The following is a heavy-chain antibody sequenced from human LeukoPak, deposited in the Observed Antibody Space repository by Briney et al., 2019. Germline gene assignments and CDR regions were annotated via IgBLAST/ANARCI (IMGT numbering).Heavy chain of an antibody. Sequence: ASVKVSCKASGYTFTRYAMNWVRQAPGQGLEWMGWINTDTGNPTYAQGFTGRFVFSLDTSVSTAYLQVSSLKAEDTAMYYCARTTAICSSTSCYRWGFDYWGQGTLVTVSS. CDR2: INTDTGNP. D-gene: IGHD2-2*02. V-gene: IGHV7-4-1*02. CDR3: ARTTAICSSTSCYRWGFDY. CDR1: GYTFTRYA. J-gene: IGHJ4*02.